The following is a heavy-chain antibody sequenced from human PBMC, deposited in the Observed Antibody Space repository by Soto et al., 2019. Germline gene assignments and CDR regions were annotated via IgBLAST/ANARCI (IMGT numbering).Heavy chain of an antibody. Sequence: QVQLQQSGPGLVKPSQTLSLTCTVSGGSISSDYYHWTWIRQSPGKGLEGIGNIHHSGSILYNPSLKSRLPISVDTSKNQFSLHLSSVTAADTAVYFCAREDDGGDSLDVWGQGTTVTVSS. CDR2: IHHSGSI. J-gene: IGHJ6*02. V-gene: IGHV4-30-4*08. CDR3: AREDDGGDSLDV. D-gene: IGHD2-21*02. CDR1: GGSISSDYYH.